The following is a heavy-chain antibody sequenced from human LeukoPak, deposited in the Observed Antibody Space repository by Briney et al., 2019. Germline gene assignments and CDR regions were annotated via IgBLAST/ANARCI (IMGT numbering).Heavy chain of an antibody. D-gene: IGHD4-23*01. J-gene: IGHJ4*02. V-gene: IGHV3-74*01. CDR2: IASDGSST. CDR1: GFTFSSYS. CDR3: ARGRPHGNDY. Sequence: GGSLRLSCAASGFTFSSYSMNWVRQAPGKGLVWVSRIASDGSSTTYADSVKDRFSISRDNAKNTLYLQMNSLRVEDTAVYYCARGRPHGNDYWGQGTLVTVSS.